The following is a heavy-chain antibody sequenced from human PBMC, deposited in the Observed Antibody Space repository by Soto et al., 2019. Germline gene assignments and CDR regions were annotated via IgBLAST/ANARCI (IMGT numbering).Heavy chain of an antibody. CDR2: VNWNGGST. V-gene: IGHV3-20*04. CDR3: VRGASLNFDY. J-gene: IGHJ4*02. D-gene: IGHD1-26*01. CDR1: GFTFDDYG. Sequence: EVQLVESGGGVLRPGGSLRLSCTASGFTFDDYGMSWARQAPGKGLEWVSGVNWNGGSTGYADSVKGRFTISRDNAKNSLYLQMNSLRAEDTAFYYCVRGASLNFDYWGQGTLVTVSS.